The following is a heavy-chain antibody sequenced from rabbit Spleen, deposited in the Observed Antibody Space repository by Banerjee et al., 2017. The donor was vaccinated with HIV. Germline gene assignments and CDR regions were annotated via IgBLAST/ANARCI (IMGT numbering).Heavy chain of an antibody. CDR2: IDPVFGIT. V-gene: IGHV1S7*01. J-gene: IGHJ4*01. D-gene: IGHD1-1*01. CDR1: GFTLSSYY. CDR3: ARGFPSSSGYYLNL. Sequence: QLEESAGGLVQPGGSLKLSCKASGFTLSSYYMNWVRQAPGKGLEWIGYIDPVFGITYYANWVSGRFSISRENAQNTVYLQLSSLTASDTATYFCARGFPSSSGYYLNLWGQGTLVTVS.